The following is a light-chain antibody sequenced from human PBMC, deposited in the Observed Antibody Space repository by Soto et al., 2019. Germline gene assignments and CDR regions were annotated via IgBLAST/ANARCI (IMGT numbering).Light chain of an antibody. J-gene: IGKJ3*01. CDR2: LGS. V-gene: IGKV2-28*01. CDR3: MQALQTPFT. CDR1: QSLLHSNGYNY. Sequence: DIVMTQSPLSLPVTPGEPASISCRSSQSLLHSNGYNYLDWYLQKPGQSPQLLIYLGSNRASGVPDRFSGGGSGTDFTLKISRVEAEDAGVYYCMQALQTPFTFXPGTKVDIK.